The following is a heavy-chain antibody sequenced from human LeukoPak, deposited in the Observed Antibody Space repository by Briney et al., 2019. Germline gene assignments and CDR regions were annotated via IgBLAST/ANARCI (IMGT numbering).Heavy chain of an antibody. CDR1: GLTFSNYG. D-gene: IGHD2-2*01. V-gene: IGHV3-23*01. Sequence: GGSLRLSCAASGLTFSNYGMSWVRQAPGKGLEWVSGISGSGDITYYADSVKGRFTISRDNSKNTLYLQMNSLRAEDTAIYYSARGYWTSASCYRCDYWGQGTLVTVSS. CDR3: ARGYWTSASCYRCDY. J-gene: IGHJ4*02. CDR2: ISGSGDIT.